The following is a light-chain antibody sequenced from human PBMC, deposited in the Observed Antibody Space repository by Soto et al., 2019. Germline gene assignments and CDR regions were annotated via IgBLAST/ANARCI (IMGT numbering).Light chain of an antibody. CDR3: SSYTGSSTYV. Sequence: QPALTQPASVSRSPGQSITISCTGTSSDVGGYNYVSWYQHHPGKAPKLMIFEVSNRPSGVSNRFSGSKSGNTASLTISGLQAEDEGDYYCSSYTGSSTYVFGSRDKVTVL. CDR2: EVS. V-gene: IGLV2-14*01. J-gene: IGLJ1*01. CDR1: SSDVGGYNY.